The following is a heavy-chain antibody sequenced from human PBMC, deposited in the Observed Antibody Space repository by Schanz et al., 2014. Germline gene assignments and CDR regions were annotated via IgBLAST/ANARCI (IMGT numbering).Heavy chain of an antibody. CDR3: ARQRSYFYAMDV. V-gene: IGHV3-74*01. CDR1: GFTFNDYW. J-gene: IGHJ6*02. CDR2: INSDGRST. Sequence: EVQLVESGGGLVQPGGSLRLSCAASGFTFNDYWMHWVRQAPGKGLVWVSRINSDGRSTNYADSVKGRFSISRDNARNTLHLQMDSLRDEDTAVYYCARQRSYFYAMDVWGQGTTVTVSS.